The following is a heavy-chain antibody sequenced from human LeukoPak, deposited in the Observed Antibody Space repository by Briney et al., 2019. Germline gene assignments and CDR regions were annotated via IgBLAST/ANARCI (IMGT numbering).Heavy chain of an antibody. CDR2: IHYTGST. V-gene: IGHV4-59*11. CDR1: GGSISSHY. CDR3: ARGAIDLSRITMIVVPNVFWFDP. Sequence: SETLSLACTVSGGSISSHYWSWIRQPPGKGLEWIGYIHYTGSTNYNPSLQSRVPISLDTSKTQFSLKMSSVTAADTAVYYCARGAIDLSRITMIVVPNVFWFDPWGQGTLVTVSS. D-gene: IGHD3-22*01. J-gene: IGHJ5*02.